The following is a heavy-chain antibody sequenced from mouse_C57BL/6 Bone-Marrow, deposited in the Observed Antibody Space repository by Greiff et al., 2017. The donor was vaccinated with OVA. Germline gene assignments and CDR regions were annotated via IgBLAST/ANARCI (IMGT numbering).Heavy chain of an antibody. CDR2: IWSGGST. V-gene: IGHV2-2*01. J-gene: IGHJ2*01. CDR1: GFSLTSYG. Sequence: VQGVESGPGLVQPSQSLSITCTVSGFSLTSYGVHWVRQSPGKGLEWLGVIWSGGSTDYNAAFISRLSISKDNSKSQVFFKMNSLQADDTAIYYCARNWGLRPLYYFDYWGQGTTLTVSS. D-gene: IGHD2-2*01. CDR3: ARNWGLRPLYYFDY.